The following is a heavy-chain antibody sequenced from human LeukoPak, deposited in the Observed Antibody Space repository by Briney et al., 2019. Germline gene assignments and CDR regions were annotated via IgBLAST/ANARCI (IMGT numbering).Heavy chain of an antibody. J-gene: IGHJ4*02. V-gene: IGHV3-9*01. CDR1: GFTFHDYA. CDR2: ISWYSGTV. D-gene: IGHD6-19*01. CDR3: ARVSGYSTGWSSFDY. Sequence: GGSLRLSCAASGFTFHDYAMHWVRQAPGKGLEWVSGISWYSGTVVYADSVKGRFTISRDNAKNSLYLHMNSLRSEDTALYYCARVSGYSTGWSSFDYWGQGALVIVSS.